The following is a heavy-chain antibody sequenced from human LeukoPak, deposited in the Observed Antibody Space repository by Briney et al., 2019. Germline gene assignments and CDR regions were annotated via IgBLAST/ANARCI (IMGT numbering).Heavy chain of an antibody. CDR1: GGSISSGDYY. Sequence: PSQTLSLTCTVSGGSISSGDYYWSWIRQHPGKGLEWIGYIYYSGDTYYNPSLKSRVTISVDTSKNQFSLKLSSVTAADTAVYYCARAPRDTNSWYYFDYWGQGTLVSVSS. D-gene: IGHD5-18*01. CDR2: IYYSGDT. V-gene: IGHV4-31*02. J-gene: IGHJ4*02. CDR3: ARAPRDTNSWYYFDY.